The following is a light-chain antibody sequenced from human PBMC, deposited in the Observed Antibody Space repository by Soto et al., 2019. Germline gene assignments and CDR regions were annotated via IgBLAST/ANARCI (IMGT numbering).Light chain of an antibody. V-gene: IGKV3-20*01. CDR3: QQKGSSPFT. Sequence: ESVLTQSPGTLSMSPGERATLSCRASQTVSSSYSAWYQQKPGQAPRLLIYGASSRATGIPDRFSGSGSGTDFPPTISRLEPEDFAVYYCQQKGSSPFTFAPGTKVDIK. CDR1: QTVSSSY. J-gene: IGKJ3*01. CDR2: GAS.